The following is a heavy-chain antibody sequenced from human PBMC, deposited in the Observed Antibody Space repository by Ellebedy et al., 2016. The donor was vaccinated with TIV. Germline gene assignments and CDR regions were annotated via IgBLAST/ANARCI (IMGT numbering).Heavy chain of an antibody. Sequence: GESLKISXAASGFTFTTYAMTWVRQAPGKGLEWVSTISDSGDRTYYADSVRGRFTISRDNSRNTLYLQMTSLRAEDTAVYYCVRDFDYWGQGILVTVSS. CDR1: GFTFTTYA. J-gene: IGHJ4*02. V-gene: IGHV3-23*01. CDR2: ISDSGDRT. CDR3: VRDFDY.